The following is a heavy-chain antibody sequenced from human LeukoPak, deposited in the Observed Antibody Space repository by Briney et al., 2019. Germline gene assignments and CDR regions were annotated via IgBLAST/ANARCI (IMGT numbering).Heavy chain of an antibody. Sequence: TGGSLRLSCAASEFTFSNYWMHWVRQAPGKGLVWVSRTNSDGSITSYADSVKGRFTISRDNAKNTLYLQMNSLRAEDTAVYYCARERAAADDSLDYWGQGTLVTVSS. CDR1: EFTFSNYW. D-gene: IGHD6-13*01. CDR3: ARERAAADDSLDY. J-gene: IGHJ4*02. V-gene: IGHV3-74*01. CDR2: TNSDGSIT.